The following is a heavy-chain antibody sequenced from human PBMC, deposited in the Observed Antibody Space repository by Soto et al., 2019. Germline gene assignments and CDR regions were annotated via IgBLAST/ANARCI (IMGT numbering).Heavy chain of an antibody. CDR2: INAGNGNT. J-gene: IGHJ6*02. CDR3: ARDPCPYYDFWCGYSKAHYYYYGMDV. CDR1: GYTFTSYA. Sequence: ASVKVSCKASGYTFTSYAMHWVRQAPGQRLEWMGWINAGNGNTKYSQKFQGRVTITRDTSASTAYMELSSLRSEDTAVYYCARDPCPYYDFWCGYSKAHYYYYGMDVWGQGTTVTVSS. D-gene: IGHD3-3*01. V-gene: IGHV1-3*01.